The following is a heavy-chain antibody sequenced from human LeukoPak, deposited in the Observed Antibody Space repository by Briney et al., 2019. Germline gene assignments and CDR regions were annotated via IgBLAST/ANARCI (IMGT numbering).Heavy chain of an antibody. CDR1: GGSISSYY. Sequence: SETLSLTCTVSGGSISSYYWSWIRQPPGKGLEYIGYIHYSGSTNYKPSLKSRATISVDTSKNQFSLKLSSVTAADTAVYYCASHSGGYAYWGQGTLVTVSS. D-gene: IGHD5-12*01. J-gene: IGHJ4*02. V-gene: IGHV4-59*01. CDR3: ASHSGGYAY. CDR2: IHYSGST.